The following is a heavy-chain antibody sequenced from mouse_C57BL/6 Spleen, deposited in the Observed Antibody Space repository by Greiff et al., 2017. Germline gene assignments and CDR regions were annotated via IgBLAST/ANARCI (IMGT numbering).Heavy chain of an antibody. D-gene: IGHD4-1*02. Sequence: EVKLMESGGGLVKPGGSLKLSCAASGFTFSSYAMSWVRQTPEKRLEWVATISDGGSYTYYPDNVKGRFTITRDNAKNNLYLQMSHLKSEDTAMYYCARDAQLGYWYFDVWGTGTTVTVSS. CDR1: GFTFSSYA. V-gene: IGHV5-4*01. CDR2: ISDGGSYT. J-gene: IGHJ1*03. CDR3: ARDAQLGYWYFDV.